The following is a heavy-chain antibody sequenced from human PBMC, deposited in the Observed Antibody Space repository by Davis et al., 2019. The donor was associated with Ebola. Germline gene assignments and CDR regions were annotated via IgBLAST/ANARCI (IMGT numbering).Heavy chain of an antibody. J-gene: IGHJ5*02. CDR3: ARDTGNWFDP. D-gene: IGHD4-17*01. V-gene: IGHV4-59*01. CDR1: GGSISNYY. Sequence: PSETLSLTCTVSGGSISNYYWTWIRQPPGKGLEWIGYIYYSGNTYYNPSLKSRVTISVDTSKNQFSLKLSSVTAADTAVYYCARDTGNWFDPWGQGTVVTVSS. CDR2: IYYSGNT.